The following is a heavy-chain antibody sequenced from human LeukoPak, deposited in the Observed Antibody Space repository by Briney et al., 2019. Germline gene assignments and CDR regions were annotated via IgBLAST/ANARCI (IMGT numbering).Heavy chain of an antibody. Sequence: ASVKVSCKASGGTLSSYAISWVRQAPGQGLEWMGGIIPIFGTANYAQKFQGRVTITADESTSTAYMELSSLRSEDTAVYYCARVPPNYYDSSLDNWFDPWGQGTLVTVSS. V-gene: IGHV1-69*13. D-gene: IGHD3-22*01. J-gene: IGHJ5*02. CDR3: ARVPPNYYDSSLDNWFDP. CDR2: IIPIFGTA. CDR1: GGTLSSYA.